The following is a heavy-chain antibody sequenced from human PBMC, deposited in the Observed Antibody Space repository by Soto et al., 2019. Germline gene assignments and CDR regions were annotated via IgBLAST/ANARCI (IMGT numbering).Heavy chain of an antibody. CDR3: ARDPRVSRGSGHFWFAP. Sequence: ASVKVSWKASGYTFTSYAMHWVRQAPGQRLEWMGWTNAGNGNTKYSQKFQGRVTITRDTSASTAYMELSSLRSEDTAVYYCARDPRVSRGSGHFWFAPWGQGTLVTVSS. CDR1: GYTFTSYA. V-gene: IGHV1-3*01. CDR2: TNAGNGNT. D-gene: IGHD2-15*01. J-gene: IGHJ5*02.